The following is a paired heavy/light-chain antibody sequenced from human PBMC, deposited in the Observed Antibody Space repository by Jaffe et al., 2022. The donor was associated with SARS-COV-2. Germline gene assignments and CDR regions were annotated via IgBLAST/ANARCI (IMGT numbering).Light chain of an antibody. CDR2: DAS. CDR3: QHYGGSRT. CDR1: QSVSSPS. Sequence: EIVLTQSPGTLSLSPGERATLSCRASQSVSSPSLAWYQQKPGQAPRLLIYDASSRATGIPDRFSGSGSGTDFTLTISRLEPEDFAVYFCQHYGGSRTFGQGTNVET. J-gene: IGKJ1*01. V-gene: IGKV3-20*01.
Heavy chain of an antibody. CDR3: AKGSSNSRPYYFDY. CDR1: GFTFSSRA. Sequence: EVHLLESGGGLVQPGGSLRLSCAASGFTFSSRAMSWVRQAPGEGLEWVSAITDDGRSTWHADSVKGRFTISRDNSKNTLYMQMDSLRAEDTAVYYCAKGSSNSRPYYFDYWGQGTLVTVSS. D-gene: IGHD6-13*01. CDR2: ITDDGRST. J-gene: IGHJ4*02. V-gene: IGHV3-23*01.